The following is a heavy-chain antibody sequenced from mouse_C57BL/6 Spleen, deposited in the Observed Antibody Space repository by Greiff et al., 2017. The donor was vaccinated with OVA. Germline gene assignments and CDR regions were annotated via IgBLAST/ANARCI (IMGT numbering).Heavy chain of an antibody. CDR2: IYPSDSET. J-gene: IGHJ2*01. D-gene: IGHD1-1*01. CDR1: GYTFTSYW. CDR3: ALYGSYYFDY. V-gene: IGHV1-61*01. Sequence: QVQLQQPGAELVRPGSSVKLSCKASGYTFTSYWLDWVKQRPGQGLEWIGNIYPSDSETHYNQKFKDKATLTVDKSSSTAYMQLSSLTSEDSAVYYCALYGSYYFDYWGQGTTLTVSS.